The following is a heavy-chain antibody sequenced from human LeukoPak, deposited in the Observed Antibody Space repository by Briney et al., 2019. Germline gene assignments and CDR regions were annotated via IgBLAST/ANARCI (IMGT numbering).Heavy chain of an antibody. D-gene: IGHD3-9*01. Sequence: SVTVSCKASGGTFSSYAMSWVRQAPGQGLEWMGGIIPIFGTANYAQKFQGRVTITADESTSTAYMHLSSLRSDDTAVYYCASNPRGVDILTGYFDNSNWFDPWGQGTLVTVSS. CDR3: ASNPRGVDILTGYFDNSNWFDP. CDR1: GGTFSSYA. CDR2: IIPIFGTA. V-gene: IGHV1-69*01. J-gene: IGHJ5*02.